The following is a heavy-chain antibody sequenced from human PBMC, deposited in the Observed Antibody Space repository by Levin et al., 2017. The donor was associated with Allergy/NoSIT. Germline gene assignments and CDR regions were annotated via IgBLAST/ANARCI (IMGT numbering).Heavy chain of an antibody. CDR1: GFTFSSYG. J-gene: IGHJ4*02. CDR2: ISYDGSNK. D-gene: IGHD3-9*01. Sequence: GGSLRLSCAASGFTFSSYGMHWVRQAPGKGLEWVAVISYDGSNKYYADSVKGRFTISRDNSKNTLYLQMNSPRAEDTAVYYCAKEVLRYFDWLLHEPSFDYWGQGTLVTVSS. CDR3: AKEVLRYFDWLLHEPSFDY. V-gene: IGHV3-30*18.